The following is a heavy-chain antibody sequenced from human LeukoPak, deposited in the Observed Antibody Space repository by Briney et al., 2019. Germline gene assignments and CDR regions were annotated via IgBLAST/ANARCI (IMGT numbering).Heavy chain of an antibody. CDR3: ARLPTGYPNWFDP. V-gene: IGHV4-39*01. CDR1: GGPIRSGTNS. CDR2: FHFSGST. D-gene: IGHD3-9*01. Sequence: SETLSLTCTVSGGPIRSGTNSWGWVRQPPGRGLEWIGTFHFSGSTYYNPSLHSRVTVSVDTSKNEFSLKLTSVTAADTAVYYCARLPTGYPNWFDPWGQGTLVTVSS. J-gene: IGHJ5*02.